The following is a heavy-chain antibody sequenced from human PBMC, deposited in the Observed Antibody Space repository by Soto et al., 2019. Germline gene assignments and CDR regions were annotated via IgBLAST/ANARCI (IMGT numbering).Heavy chain of an antibody. J-gene: IGHJ3*02. CDR1: GGSISSGGYY. CDR3: AREFQTKDIVVVPAAHDAFDI. V-gene: IGHV4-31*03. Sequence: SETLSLTCTVSGGSISSGGYYRSWIRQHPGKGLEWIGYIYYSGSTYYNPSLKSRVTISVDTSKNQFSLKLSSVTAADTAVYYCAREFQTKDIVVVPAAHDAFDIWGQGTMVTVSS. CDR2: IYYSGST. D-gene: IGHD2-2*01.